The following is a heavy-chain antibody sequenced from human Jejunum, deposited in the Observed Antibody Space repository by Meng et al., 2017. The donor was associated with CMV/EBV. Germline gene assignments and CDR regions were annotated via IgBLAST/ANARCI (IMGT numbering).Heavy chain of an antibody. CDR1: GGPISRTGTC. D-gene: IGHD4-23*01. CDR3: VRHTFSGNPGGIDS. V-gene: IGHV4-39*01. Sequence: LGESGPGLGKPSATLSLTCTVSGGPISRTGTCGGWIRQPPRKGLEWIGSQCHADDTYYNPSLMGRVTISVDTSKNQVSLKLTSVTAADTSIYYCVRHTFSGNPGGIDSWGQGILVTVSS. CDR2: QCHADDT. J-gene: IGHJ4*02.